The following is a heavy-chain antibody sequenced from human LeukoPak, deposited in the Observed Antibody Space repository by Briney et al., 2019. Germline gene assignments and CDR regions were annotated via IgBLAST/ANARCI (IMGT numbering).Heavy chain of an antibody. Sequence: ASVKVSCKASGYTFTGYYMHWVRQAPGQGPEWMGWINPNSGGTNYAQKFQGRVTMTRDTSISTAYMELSRLRSDDTAVYYCARVELRPKRITIFGVVNPPDYWGQGTLVTVSS. CDR3: ARVELRPKRITIFGVVNPPDY. V-gene: IGHV1-2*02. J-gene: IGHJ4*02. CDR1: GYTFTGYY. D-gene: IGHD3-3*01. CDR2: INPNSGGT.